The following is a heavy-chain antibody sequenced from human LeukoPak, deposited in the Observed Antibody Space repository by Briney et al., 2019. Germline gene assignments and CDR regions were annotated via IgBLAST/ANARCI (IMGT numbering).Heavy chain of an antibody. V-gene: IGHV3-30-3*01. D-gene: IGHD3-3*01. Sequence: PGRSLRLSCAASGFTFSSYAMHWVRQAPGKGLEWVAVISYDGSNKYYADSVKGRFTISRDNSKNTLYLQMNSLRAEDTAVYYCARDLGVYDFWSGYYKADNWFDPWGQGTLVTVSS. CDR1: GFTFSSYA. CDR3: ARDLGVYDFWSGYYKADNWFDP. J-gene: IGHJ5*02. CDR2: ISYDGSNK.